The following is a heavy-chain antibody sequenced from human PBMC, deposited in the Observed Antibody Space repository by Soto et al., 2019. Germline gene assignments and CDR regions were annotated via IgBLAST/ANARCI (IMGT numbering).Heavy chain of an antibody. D-gene: IGHD1-7*01. CDR3: AKEGENYGLRAPLGMDV. CDR2: ISHDGSNK. J-gene: IGHJ6*02. CDR1: GFTFSSYG. Sequence: GGSLRLSCAASGFTFSSYGMHWVRQAPGKGLEWVAVISHDGSNKYYADSVKGRFTISRDNSKNTLYLQMNSLRAEDTAVYYCAKEGENYGLRAPLGMDVWGQGTTVTVSS. V-gene: IGHV3-30*18.